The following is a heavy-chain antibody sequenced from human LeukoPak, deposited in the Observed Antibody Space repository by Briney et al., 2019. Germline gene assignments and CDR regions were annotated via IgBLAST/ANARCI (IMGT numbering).Heavy chain of an antibody. CDR1: GFTFSSYG. V-gene: IGHV3-30*02. J-gene: IGHJ4*02. Sequence: GGSLRLSCAASGFTFSSYGMHWVRQAPGKGLEWVAFIRYDGSNKYYADSVKGRFTISRDNSKNTLYLQMDSLRAEDTAVYYCAKEMSSSIDYWGQGTLVTVSS. CDR2: IRYDGSNK. D-gene: IGHD6-13*01. CDR3: AKEMSSSIDY.